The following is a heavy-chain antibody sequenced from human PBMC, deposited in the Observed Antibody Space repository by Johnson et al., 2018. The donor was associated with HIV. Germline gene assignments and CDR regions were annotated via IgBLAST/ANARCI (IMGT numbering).Heavy chain of an antibody. D-gene: IGHD6-19*01. J-gene: IGHJ3*02. V-gene: IGHV3-30-3*01. CDR1: GFTFSAYA. Sequence: QVQLVESGGGLVQPGGSLRLSCAASGFTFSAYAIHWVRQAPGKGLEWVAVISYDGRDKYYADSVKGRFTISRDNSKNTLSLQINSLRAEDTAVYYCAGGNSGCYGIDAFDIWGQGTMVTVSS. CDR2: ISYDGRDK. CDR3: AGGNSGCYGIDAFDI.